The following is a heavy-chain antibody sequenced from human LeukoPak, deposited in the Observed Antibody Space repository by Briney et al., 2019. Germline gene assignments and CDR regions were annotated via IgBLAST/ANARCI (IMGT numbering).Heavy chain of an antibody. J-gene: IGHJ3*02. V-gene: IGHV3-9*01. CDR1: GFTFDDYA. CDR2: ISWNSGSI. Sequence: GGSLRLSCAASGFTFDDYAMHWVRQAPGKGLEWVSGISWNSGSIGYADSVKGRFTISRDNAKNSLYLQMNSLRAEDTALYYCAKDTSIAVAANDALDIWGQGTMVTVSS. CDR3: AKDTSIAVAANDALDI. D-gene: IGHD6-19*01.